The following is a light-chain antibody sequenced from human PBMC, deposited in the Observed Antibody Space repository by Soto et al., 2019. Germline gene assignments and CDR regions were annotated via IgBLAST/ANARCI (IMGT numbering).Light chain of an antibody. V-gene: IGKV3-11*01. CDR3: LQRGSWPSS. J-gene: IGKJ4*01. CDR1: QSVSSN. CDR2: DVS. Sequence: EIVLTQSPATLSLSPGERATLSCRASQSVSSNLAWYQQKPGQAPRLLIYDVSNRATGIPARFSGSGSGTDFTLTISSLEPGDFAVYYCLQRGSWPSSFGGGTKVEIK.